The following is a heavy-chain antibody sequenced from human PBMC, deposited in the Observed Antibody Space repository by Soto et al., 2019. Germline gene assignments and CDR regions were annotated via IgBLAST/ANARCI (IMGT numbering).Heavy chain of an antibody. CDR2: ISYDGSKK. CDR1: GFTFSTYG. V-gene: IGHV3-30*18. D-gene: IGHD3-3*01. CDR3: AKDLTDYDFWSGYHY. J-gene: IGHJ4*02. Sequence: QVQLVESGGGVVQPGRSLRLSCAASGFTFSTYGMHWVRQVPGKGLEWVAVISYDGSKKYYADSVKGRFTLSRDNSTNTLYLQMNSLRPEDTAVYYCAKDLTDYDFWSGYHYWGQGTLVNVSS.